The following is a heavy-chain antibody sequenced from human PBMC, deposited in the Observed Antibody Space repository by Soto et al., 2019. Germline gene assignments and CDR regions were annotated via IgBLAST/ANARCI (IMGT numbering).Heavy chain of an antibody. CDR2: ISSSSSTI. V-gene: IGHV3-48*01. D-gene: IGHD2-2*01. CDR1: GFTFSSYS. CDR3: AREEWAEYCSSTSCYGLDY. Sequence: EVQLVESGGGLVQPGGSLRLSCAASGFTFSSYSMNWVRQAPGKGLEWVSYISSSSSTIYYADSVKGRFTISRDNAKNSLYLQMNSLRAEDTAVYYSAREEWAEYCSSTSCYGLDYWGQGTLVTVSS. J-gene: IGHJ4*02.